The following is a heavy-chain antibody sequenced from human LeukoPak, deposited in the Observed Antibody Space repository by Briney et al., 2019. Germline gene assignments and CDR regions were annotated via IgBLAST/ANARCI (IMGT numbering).Heavy chain of an antibody. CDR1: GFTFSSYG. CDR2: INPDGRDT. CDR3: TSWGDTTAEYFQR. D-gene: IGHD2-21*02. Sequence: GGSLRLSCAASGFTFSSYGMHWVRQAPGKGLEWVAHINPDGRDTYYVDSVKGRFTISRDNAQNSMYLQTNSLRVEDTAVYYCTSWGDTTAEYFQRWGQGTLVTVSS. J-gene: IGHJ1*01. V-gene: IGHV3-7*01.